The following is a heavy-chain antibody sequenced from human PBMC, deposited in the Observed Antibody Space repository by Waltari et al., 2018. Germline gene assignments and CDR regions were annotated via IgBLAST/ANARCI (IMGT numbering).Heavy chain of an antibody. Sequence: QVHLQESGPGLVKPSVTLSLTCTVSGGPISSYYWRCIPHPAGQALEWIGLMYTSGSNNHNPSLKSRVTMSVDTSKNQFSLKLSSVTAADTAVYYCARDIAAGPYYDSNFDYWGQGTLVTVSS. CDR2: MYTSGSN. D-gene: IGHD3-3*01. J-gene: IGHJ4*02. CDR1: GGPISSYY. V-gene: IGHV4-4*07. CDR3: ARDIAAGPYYDSNFDY.